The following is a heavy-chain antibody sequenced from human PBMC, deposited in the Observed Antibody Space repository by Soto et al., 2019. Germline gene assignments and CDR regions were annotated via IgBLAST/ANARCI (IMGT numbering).Heavy chain of an antibody. J-gene: IGHJ6*02. D-gene: IGHD1-26*01. CDR2: VYYSGTT. CDR3: ARQSGGYYYYGMDV. V-gene: IGHV4-59*08. Sequence: PSETLSLTCTVSGGSMSPYYWSWIRQAPGVGLEWIAYVYYSGTTDYSPSLKSRVTISVDTSKNQFSLKLSSVTAADSAIYYCARQSGGYYYYGMDVWGQGTSVTVSS. CDR1: GGSMSPYY.